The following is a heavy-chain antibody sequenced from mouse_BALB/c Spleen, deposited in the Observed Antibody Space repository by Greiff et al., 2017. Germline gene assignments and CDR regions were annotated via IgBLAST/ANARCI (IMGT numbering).Heavy chain of an antibody. CDR1: GFSLTSYG. CDR3: ARDRVNCGFDV. Sequence: VQLKESGPGLVAPSQSLSITCTVSGFSLTSYGVHWVRQPPGKGLEWLGVIWAGGSTNYNSALMSRLSISKDNSKSQVFLKMNRLQTDDTAMYYYARDRVNCGFDVWGEGTTLTVSS. V-gene: IGHV2-9*02. D-gene: IGHD2-5*01. CDR2: IWAGGST. J-gene: IGHJ2*01.